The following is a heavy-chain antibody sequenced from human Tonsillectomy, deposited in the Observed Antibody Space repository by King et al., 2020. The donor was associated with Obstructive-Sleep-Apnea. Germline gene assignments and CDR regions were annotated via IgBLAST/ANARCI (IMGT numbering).Heavy chain of an antibody. D-gene: IGHD1-7*01. CDR2: IFPADSDT. V-gene: IGHV5-51*01. Sequence: VQLVESGAEVKKPGESLKISCKASGYNFAINWIGWVRQMPGKCLEWMGIIFPADSDTRYSPSFQGRVTLSADKSTSTAYLQWSRLKASDTAIYYCASQGDLLELRDDALDIWGQGTMVTVSS. CDR1: GYNFAINW. CDR3: ASQGDLLELRDDALDI. J-gene: IGHJ3*02.